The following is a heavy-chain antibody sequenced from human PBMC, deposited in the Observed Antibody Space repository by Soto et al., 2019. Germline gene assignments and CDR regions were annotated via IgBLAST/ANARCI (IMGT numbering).Heavy chain of an antibody. V-gene: IGHV3-48*01. CDR2: ISGTSSAI. CDR1: GFTFSSNG. CDR3: ARRSIFGVVHFDY. Sequence: EVQLVESGGGLVQPGGSLRLSCVASGFTFSSNGMNWVRQAPGKGLEWVAHISGTSSAIYYADSVKGRFIISRDNAKNSLYLEMNSLRAEDTAVYYCARRSIFGVVHFDYWGQGTLVTVSS. D-gene: IGHD3-3*01. J-gene: IGHJ4*02.